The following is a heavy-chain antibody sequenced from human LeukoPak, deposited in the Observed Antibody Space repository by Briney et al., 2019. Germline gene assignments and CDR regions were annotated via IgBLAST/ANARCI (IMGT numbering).Heavy chain of an antibody. CDR2: ISSDGSNK. J-gene: IGHJ6*03. CDR1: GFTFSSYW. Sequence: GGSLRLSCAVSGFTFSSYWMSWVRQTPGKGLEWVAVISSDGSNKYYADSVKGRFTISRDNSKNTLYLQMNSLRAEDTAVYYCAKDPKYCTNGVCYGPYYYYYYMDVWGKGTTVTVSS. V-gene: IGHV3-30*18. CDR3: AKDPKYCTNGVCYGPYYYYYYMDV. D-gene: IGHD2-8*01.